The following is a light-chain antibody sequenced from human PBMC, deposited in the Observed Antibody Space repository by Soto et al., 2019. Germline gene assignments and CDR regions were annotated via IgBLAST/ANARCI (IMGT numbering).Light chain of an antibody. CDR1: SSNIGSNT. CDR2: NNN. CDR3: SAWDDSLNAVV. V-gene: IGLV1-44*01. Sequence: QSVLTQPPSASGTPGQRVTISCSGRSSNIGSNTVNWYQQVPGTAPKLRIYNNNQRPSGVPERCSGSKSGTSASLAISGLEPEDEADDYCSAWDDSLNAVVFGGGTKVTVL. J-gene: IGLJ2*01.